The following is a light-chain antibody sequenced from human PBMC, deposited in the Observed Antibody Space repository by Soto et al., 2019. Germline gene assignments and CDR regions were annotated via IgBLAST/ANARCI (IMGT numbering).Light chain of an antibody. CDR3: CSYVGSSTYV. CDR1: SSDVGTYNL. J-gene: IGLJ1*01. Sequence: QSALTQPASVSGSPGQSITISCTGTSSDVGTYNLVSWYQQHPGKAPQLMLFEVSKRPSGFSNRFSGSKSGNTASLTISGLQAEDEADYYCCSYVGSSTYVFGTGTKVTVL. CDR2: EVS. V-gene: IGLV2-23*02.